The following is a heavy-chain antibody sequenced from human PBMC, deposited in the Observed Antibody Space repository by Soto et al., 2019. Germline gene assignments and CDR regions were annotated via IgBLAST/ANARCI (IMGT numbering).Heavy chain of an antibody. V-gene: IGHV4-59*01. CDR3: ARWGPVFILDY. CDR2: IYYSGST. Sequence: PSETLSLTCTVSGGSISSYYWSWIRQPPGKGLEWIGYIYYSGSTNYNPSLKSRVTISVDTSKNQFSLKLSSVTAADTAVYYCARWGPVFILDYWGQGTLVTVPQ. D-gene: IGHD3-16*01. CDR1: GGSISSYY. J-gene: IGHJ4*02.